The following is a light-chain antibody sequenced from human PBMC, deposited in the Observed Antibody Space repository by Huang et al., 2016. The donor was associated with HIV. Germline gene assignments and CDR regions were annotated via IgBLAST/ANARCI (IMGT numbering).Light chain of an antibody. J-gene: IGKJ5*01. CDR3: QQDNNWPPIT. CDR2: GAS. Sequence: EIVMTQSPVTLSVSPGERATLSCRASQSVSSNLAWYQQKPGQAPRLLIYGASTRATGVPARFSGSGSGTEFTLTISSLQSEDFALYYCQQDNNWPPITFGQGTRLEIK. CDR1: QSVSSN. V-gene: IGKV3-15*01.